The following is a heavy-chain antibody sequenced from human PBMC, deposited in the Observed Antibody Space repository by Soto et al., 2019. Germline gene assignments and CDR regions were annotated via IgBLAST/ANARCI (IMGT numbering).Heavy chain of an antibody. CDR2: IYHTGST. D-gene: IGHD1-26*01. V-gene: IGHV4-30-2*01. Sequence: QLQLQESGSGLVKPSQTLSLTCAVSGGSISSGGYSWSWIRQPPGKGLECIGDIYHTGSTYYNPSLNSRVTISVDRSKNQFSVKLRSVTAADKAVYYCASTPSGSGFDPWGQGTLVTVSS. J-gene: IGHJ5*02. CDR3: ASTPSGSGFDP. CDR1: GGSISSGGYS.